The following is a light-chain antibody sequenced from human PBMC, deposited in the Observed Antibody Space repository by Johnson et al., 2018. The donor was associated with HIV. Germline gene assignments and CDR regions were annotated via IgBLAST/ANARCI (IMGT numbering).Light chain of an antibody. CDR1: SSNIGNNY. J-gene: IGLJ1*01. V-gene: IGLV1-51*02. CDR2: ETN. CDR3: ETWDSSLGGV. Sequence: HSVLTQPPSVSAAPGQKVTISCSGSSSNIGNNYVSWYQQLPGTAPKLLIYETNKRPSGIPDRFSGSKSGTSATLGITGLQTGDEAEYYCETWDSSLGGVFGTVTKVTVL.